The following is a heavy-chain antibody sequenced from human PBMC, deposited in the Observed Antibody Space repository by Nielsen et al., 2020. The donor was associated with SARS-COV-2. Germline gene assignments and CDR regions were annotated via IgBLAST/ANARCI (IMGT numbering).Heavy chain of an antibody. D-gene: IGHD3-16*01. Sequence: GESLKISCAASGFTFNNYGFYWVRQAPGKGLEWLASISYEGSKKYYADSLTGRFTVSRDTSKNTVYLQMKSLLVEDTSVYHGAKRRAVFMLTFGGEGAMDGWGQGTTVTVPS. J-gene: IGHJ6*02. CDR1: GFTFNNYG. V-gene: IGHV3-30*18. CDR2: ISYEGSKK. CDR3: AKRRAVFMLTFGGEGAMDG.